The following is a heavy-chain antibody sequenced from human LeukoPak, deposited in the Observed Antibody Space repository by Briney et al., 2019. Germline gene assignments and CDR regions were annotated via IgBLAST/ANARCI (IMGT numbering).Heavy chain of an antibody. D-gene: IGHD2-8*02. CDR2: ISRTSAYI. Sequence: GGSLRLSCAASGFTFSNYAMKWVRQAPGKGLEWVSAISRTSAYIYYPDSVKGRFTISRDNAQNSLYLQMDSLRVEDTAVYYCARDERRYCTDSSCYPGDYRGQGTLVTVFS. CDR3: ARDERRYCTDSSCYPGDY. CDR1: GFTFSNYA. J-gene: IGHJ4*02. V-gene: IGHV3-21*01.